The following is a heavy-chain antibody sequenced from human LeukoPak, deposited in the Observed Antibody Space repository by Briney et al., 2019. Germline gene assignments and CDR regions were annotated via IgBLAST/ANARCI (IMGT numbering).Heavy chain of an antibody. CDR3: ARDITVVSLASIGFDY. Sequence: ASVKVSCKASGYTFTSYGLSWVRQAPGQGLEWMGWISSYNGKTNYAQKFQGRLNMTTDTSTSTAYMELRSLTSDDTAVYYCARDITVVSLASIGFDYWSQGTVVTVSS. D-gene: IGHD3-16*01. CDR1: GYTFTSYG. CDR2: ISSYNGKT. J-gene: IGHJ4*02. V-gene: IGHV1-18*01.